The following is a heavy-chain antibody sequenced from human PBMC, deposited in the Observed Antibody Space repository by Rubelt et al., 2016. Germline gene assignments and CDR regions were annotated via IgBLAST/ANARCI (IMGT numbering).Heavy chain of an antibody. J-gene: IGHJ3*02. CDR2: IYYSGST. Sequence: QLQLQESGPGLVKPSETLSLTCTVSGGSISSSSYYWGWIRQPPGKGLEWIGRIYYSGSTYYNPSFKVRVTISVDTSKNQFSLKLSSVTAADTAVYYCASLSYCSGGSCYLSGAFDIWGQGTMVTVSS. CDR1: GGSISSSSYY. CDR3: ASLSYCSGGSCYLSGAFDI. V-gene: IGHV4-39*07. D-gene: IGHD2-15*01.